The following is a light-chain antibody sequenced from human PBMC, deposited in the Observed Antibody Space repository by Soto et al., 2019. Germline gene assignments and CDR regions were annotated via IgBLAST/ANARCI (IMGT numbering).Light chain of an antibody. CDR2: DVS. V-gene: IGLV2-14*03. CDR1: SSDVGAYNL. CDR3: SSYTNTSTLV. J-gene: IGLJ3*02. Sequence: QSALTQPASVSGSPGQSITISCTGTSSDVGAYNLVSWYQQHPGRAPKLFIFDVSDRPSGVSNRFSGSKSGNTASLTISGLQAEDEAFYYCSSYTNTSTLVFGGGTKPHRP.